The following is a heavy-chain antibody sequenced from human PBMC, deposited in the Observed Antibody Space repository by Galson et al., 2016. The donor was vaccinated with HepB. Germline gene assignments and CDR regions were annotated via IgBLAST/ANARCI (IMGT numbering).Heavy chain of an antibody. Sequence: SLRLSCAASGFTFDAYTINWVRQAPGKGLEWVSSISSNSIDIFYADSPEGRFTISRDNAKNSVYLHMNRLRAEDTAVYYCARDLSGYEPLFDYWGQGTPVTVSS. CDR3: ARDLSGYEPLFDY. CDR1: GFTFDAYT. V-gene: IGHV3-21*01. CDR2: ISSNSIDI. D-gene: IGHD5-12*01. J-gene: IGHJ4*02.